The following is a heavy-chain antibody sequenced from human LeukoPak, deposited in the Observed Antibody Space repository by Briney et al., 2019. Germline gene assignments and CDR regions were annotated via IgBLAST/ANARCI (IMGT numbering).Heavy chain of an antibody. J-gene: IGHJ4*02. CDR2: ISSSGSTI. CDR1: GFTFSSYE. D-gene: IGHD3-22*01. CDR3: ARVRKYYYDSSGLRIDY. Sequence: WGSLSLSCAASGFTFSSYEMNWVRQAPGKGLEWVSYISSSGSTIYYADSVKGRFTISRDNAKNSLYLQMNSLRAEDTAVYYCARVRKYYYDSSGLRIDYCGQGTLVTVSS. V-gene: IGHV3-48*03.